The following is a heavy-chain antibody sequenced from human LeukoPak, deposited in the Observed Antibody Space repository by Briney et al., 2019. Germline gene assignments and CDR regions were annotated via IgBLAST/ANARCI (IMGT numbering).Heavy chain of an antibody. Sequence: SETLPLTCTVSGGSISSSSYYWGWIRQPPGKGLEWIGSIYYSGSTYYNPSLKSRVTIPVDTSKNQFSLKLSSVTAADTAVYYCARLWGSSYLDPWGQGTLVTVSS. D-gene: IGHD6-6*01. V-gene: IGHV4-39*01. CDR2: IYYSGST. CDR1: GGSISSSSYY. J-gene: IGHJ5*02. CDR3: ARLWGSSYLDP.